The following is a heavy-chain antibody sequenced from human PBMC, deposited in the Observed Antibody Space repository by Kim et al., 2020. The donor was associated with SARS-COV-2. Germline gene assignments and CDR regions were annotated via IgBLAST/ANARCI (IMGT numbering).Heavy chain of an antibody. CDR3: AARYKLDGYNYPFYWYFDL. J-gene: IGHJ2*01. Sequence: SVKVSCKASGFTFTSSAVQWVRQARGQRLEWIGWIVVGSGNTNYAQKFQERVTITRDMSTSTAYMELSSLRSEDTAVYYCAARYKLDGYNYPFYWYFDLWGRGTLVTVSS. CDR1: GFTFTSSA. V-gene: IGHV1-58*01. CDR2: IVVGSGNT. D-gene: IGHD5-12*01.